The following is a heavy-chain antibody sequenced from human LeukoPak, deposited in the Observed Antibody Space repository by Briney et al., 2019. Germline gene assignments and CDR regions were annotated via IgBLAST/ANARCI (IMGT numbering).Heavy chain of an antibody. V-gene: IGHV1-24*01. Sequence: ASVKVSCKVSGYTLTELSMHWVRQAPGKGLEWMGGFDPEDGETIYAQKFQGRVTMTADTSTDTAYMELSSLRSEDTAVYYCATRGSGSSPNGFYFDYWGQGTLVTVSS. CDR1: GYTLTELS. D-gene: IGHD3-10*01. J-gene: IGHJ4*02. CDR2: FDPEDGET. CDR3: ATRGSGSSPNGFYFDY.